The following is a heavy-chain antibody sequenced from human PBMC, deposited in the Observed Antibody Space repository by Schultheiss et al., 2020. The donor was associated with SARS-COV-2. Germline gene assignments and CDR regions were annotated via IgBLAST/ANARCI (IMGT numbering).Heavy chain of an antibody. V-gene: IGHV3-30-3*01. CDR1: GFTFSSYA. CDR3: ARVRPGGYGMDV. Sequence: GESLKISCAASGFTFSSYAMHWVRQAPGKGLEWVAVISYDGSNKYYADSVKGRFTISRDNSKNTLYLQMNSLRAEDTAVYYCARVRPGGYGMDVWGQGTTVTVSS. J-gene: IGHJ6*02. CDR2: ISYDGSNK.